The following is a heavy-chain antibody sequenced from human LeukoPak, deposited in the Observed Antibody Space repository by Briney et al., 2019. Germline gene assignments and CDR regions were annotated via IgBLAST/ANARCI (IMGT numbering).Heavy chain of an antibody. Sequence: GGSLRLSCAASGFILRNHAVNWVRQAPGKGPEWVSGISDNGGSTYYADSVKGRFTISRDTSNNTLHLQINSLRAEDTSVYYYAYLGYCSGGSCYVFEYWGQGTPVTVSP. CDR2: ISDNGGST. CDR3: AYLGYCSGGSCYVFEY. CDR1: GFILRNHA. V-gene: IGHV3-23*01. J-gene: IGHJ4*02. D-gene: IGHD2-15*01.